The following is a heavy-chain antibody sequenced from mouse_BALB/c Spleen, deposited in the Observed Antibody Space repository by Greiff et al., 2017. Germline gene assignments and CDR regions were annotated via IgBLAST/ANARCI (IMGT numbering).Heavy chain of an antibody. CDR3: ARSMRYDDAMDY. CDR1: GYSITSDYA. J-gene: IGHJ4*01. CDR2: ISYSGST. Sequence: EVKLMESGPGLVKPSQSLSLTCTVTGYSITSDYAWNWIRQFPGNKLEWMGYISYSGSTSYNPSLKSRISITRDTSKNQFFLQLNSVTTEDTATYYCARSMRYDDAMDYWGQGTSVTVSS. D-gene: IGHD2-14*01. V-gene: IGHV3-2*02.